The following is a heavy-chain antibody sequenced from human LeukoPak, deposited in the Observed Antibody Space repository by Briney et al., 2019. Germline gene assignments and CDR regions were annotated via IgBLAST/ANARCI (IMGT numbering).Heavy chain of an antibody. CDR3: ARDTYYYDSSGERYFDY. Sequence: GGSLRLSWAASGFTFSSYGMHWVRQAPGKGLEWVAVIWYDGSNKYYADSVKGRFTISRDNSKNTLYLQMNSLRAEDTAVYYCARDTYYYDSSGERYFDYWGQGTLVTVSS. CDR1: GFTFSSYG. CDR2: IWYDGSNK. V-gene: IGHV3-33*01. D-gene: IGHD3-22*01. J-gene: IGHJ4*02.